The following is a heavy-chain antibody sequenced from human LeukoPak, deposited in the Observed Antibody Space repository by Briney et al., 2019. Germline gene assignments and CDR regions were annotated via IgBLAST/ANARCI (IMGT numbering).Heavy chain of an antibody. CDR2: ITDSGGST. J-gene: IGHJ3*02. D-gene: IGHD6-25*01. V-gene: IGHV3-23*01. CDR1: GFTFSNYG. Sequence: GGTLRLSCATSGFTFSNYGMSWVRQAPGKGLEWVSVITDSGGSTYYADSVKGRFTISRDNSKNTLYLQMNSLGAEDTAVYYCAKDRGTSLCDAFDIWGQGTMVTVSS. CDR3: AKDRGTSLCDAFDI.